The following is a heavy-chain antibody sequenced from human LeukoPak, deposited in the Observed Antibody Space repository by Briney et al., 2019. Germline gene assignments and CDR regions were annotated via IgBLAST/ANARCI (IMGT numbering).Heavy chain of an antibody. D-gene: IGHD3-10*01. CDR1: GYTFTGYY. Sequence: GASVKVSCKASGYTFTGYYMHWVRQAPGQGLEWMGWINPNSGGTNYAQKFQGRVTMTRDTSISTAYMELSRLRSDDTAVYYCARDLYYYGSGSYLYYYYYMDVWGKGTTVTVSS. V-gene: IGHV1-2*02. CDR2: INPNSGGT. J-gene: IGHJ6*03. CDR3: ARDLYYYGSGSYLYYYYYMDV.